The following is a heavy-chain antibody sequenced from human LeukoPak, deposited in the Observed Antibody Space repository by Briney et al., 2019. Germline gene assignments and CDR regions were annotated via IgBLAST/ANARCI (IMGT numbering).Heavy chain of an antibody. Sequence: GGSLRLSCAASGFTFGGYGIHWVRQGPGKGLEWVAFIPYDESDKYYADSVKGRFTISRDNAKNSLYLQMNSLRAEDTAVYYCARDRGIAARPRAFDIWGQGKMVTVSS. CDR3: ARDRGIAARPRAFDI. J-gene: IGHJ3*02. D-gene: IGHD6-6*01. CDR1: GFTFGGYG. CDR2: IPYDESDK. V-gene: IGHV3-30*12.